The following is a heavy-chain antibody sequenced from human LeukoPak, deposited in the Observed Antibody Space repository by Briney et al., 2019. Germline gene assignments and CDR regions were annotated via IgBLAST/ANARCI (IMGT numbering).Heavy chain of an antibody. V-gene: IGHV3-33*01. CDR2: IWYDGSNK. CDR3: ARDPLWFGESPGGFGY. D-gene: IGHD3-10*01. CDR1: GFTFSSYG. Sequence: GRSLRLSCAASGFTFSSYGMHWVRQAPGKGLEWVAVIWYDGSNKYYADSVKGRFTISRDNSKNTLYLQMNSLRAEDTAVYYCARDPLWFGESPGGFGYWGQGTLVTVSS. J-gene: IGHJ4*02.